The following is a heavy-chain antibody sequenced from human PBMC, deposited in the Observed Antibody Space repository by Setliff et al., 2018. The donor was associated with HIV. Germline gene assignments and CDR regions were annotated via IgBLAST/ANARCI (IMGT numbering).Heavy chain of an antibody. D-gene: IGHD2-15*01. CDR3: ARDFCGSSCSSGYGYFDH. J-gene: IGHJ4*02. CDR1: GFTFNTYW. V-gene: IGHV3-7*01. Sequence: GGSLRLSCAASGFTFNTYWMTWVRQAPGKGLEWVANMNQNGGDKNYVGSVRGRFTISRDNAKSSLYLQMNSLRAEDTAVYYCARDFCGSSCSSGYGYFDHWGQGTLVTVSS. CDR2: MNQNGGDK.